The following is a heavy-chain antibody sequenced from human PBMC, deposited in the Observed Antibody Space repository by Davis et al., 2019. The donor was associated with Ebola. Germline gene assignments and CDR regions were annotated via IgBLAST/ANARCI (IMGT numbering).Heavy chain of an antibody. V-gene: IGHV3-15*01. J-gene: IGHJ4*02. D-gene: IGHD3-3*01. CDR2: IKSETYGGTT. Sequence: GESLKISCAASGFTFSNAYMNWVRQIPGKGLEWVGRIKSETYGGTTDYAAPVKGRFTISRDDSRNPLFLQMNSLKIEDTAVYYCTSSYDDFWSGFYDWGQGTLVTVSS. CDR3: TSSYDDFWSGFYD. CDR1: GFTFSNAY.